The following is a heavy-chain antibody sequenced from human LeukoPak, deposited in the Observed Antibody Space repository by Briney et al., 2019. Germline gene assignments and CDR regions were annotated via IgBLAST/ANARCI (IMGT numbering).Heavy chain of an antibody. V-gene: IGHV3-72*01. CDR1: GFPFSDHY. D-gene: IGHD3-9*01. CDR2: TRNKARSYTT. CDR3: ARTYYDILTGIRDFDY. J-gene: IGHJ4*02. Sequence: GGSLRLSCAGSGFPFSDHYMDWVRQAPGKGLEWVGRTRNKARSYTTDYAASVKGRFTISRDASKNSVYLQMNSLKTEDTAVYYCARTYYDILTGIRDFDYWGQGTLVTVSS.